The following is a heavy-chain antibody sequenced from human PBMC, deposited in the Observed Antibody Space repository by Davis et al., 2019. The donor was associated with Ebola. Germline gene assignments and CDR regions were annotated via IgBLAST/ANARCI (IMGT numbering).Heavy chain of an antibody. Sequence: ASVKVSCKASGYTFTSYGISWVRQAPGQGLEWMGWISAYNGNTNYSQKFQGRVTMTRDTSTSTVYMELSSLRSEDTAVYYCATFFEMATTFIDYWGQGTLVTVSS. D-gene: IGHD5-24*01. V-gene: IGHV1-18*01. CDR3: ATFFEMATTFIDY. CDR2: ISAYNGNT. CDR1: GYTFTSYG. J-gene: IGHJ4*02.